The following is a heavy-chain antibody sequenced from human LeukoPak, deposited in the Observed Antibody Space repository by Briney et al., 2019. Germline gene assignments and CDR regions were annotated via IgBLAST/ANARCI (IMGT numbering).Heavy chain of an antibody. CDR3: ARESGKFDY. V-gene: IGHV3-43*02. CDR2: ISGDGVST. Sequence: GGSLRLSCVASGLPIADFAMHWVRQAPGKGLEWVSLISGDGVSTFSADSVKGRFSISRDNSKNSLSLEMNSLRTEDTAMYYCARESGKFDYWGQGTLVAVSS. CDR1: GLPIADFA. J-gene: IGHJ4*02.